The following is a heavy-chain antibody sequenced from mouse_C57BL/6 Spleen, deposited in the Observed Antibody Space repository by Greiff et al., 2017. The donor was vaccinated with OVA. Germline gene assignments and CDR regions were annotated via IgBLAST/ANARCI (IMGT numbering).Heavy chain of an antibody. J-gene: IGHJ2*01. CDR2: INPNNGGT. Sequence: VQLQQSGPELVKPGASVKISCKASGYTFTDYYMNWVKQSHGKSLEWIGDINPNNGGTSYNQKFKGKATLTVDKSSSTAYMELRSLTSEDSAVYYCARDSSGWDYWGQGTTLTVSS. D-gene: IGHD3-2*02. CDR1: GYTFTDYY. CDR3: ARDSSGWDY. V-gene: IGHV1-26*01.